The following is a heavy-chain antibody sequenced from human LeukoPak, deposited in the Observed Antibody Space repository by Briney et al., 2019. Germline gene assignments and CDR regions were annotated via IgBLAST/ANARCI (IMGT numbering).Heavy chain of an antibody. CDR3: ARDHAGSGRAFDY. Sequence: GGSLRLSCAASGFTFSTYGIHWVRQAPGKGLEWVGLLSSGGINKHYADSVKGRFIISRDNSMNTLYLQMNSLGVEDTAVYYCARDHAGSGRAFDYWGQGTLVTVSS. V-gene: IGHV3-30*19. CDR2: LSSGGINK. CDR1: GFTFSTYG. D-gene: IGHD2-15*01. J-gene: IGHJ4*02.